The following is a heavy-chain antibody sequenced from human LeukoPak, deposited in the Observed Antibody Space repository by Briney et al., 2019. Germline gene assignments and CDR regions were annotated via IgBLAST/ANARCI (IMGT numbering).Heavy chain of an antibody. CDR2: INPDGIGT. Sequence: GGSLRLSCAASGFTFSNYWMHWVRQAPGKGLVWVSRINPDGIGTGYADFVKGRFTISRDNAKNTLYLQMNSLRAEDTAVYYCAREPMTTVTTSPDYWGQGTLVTVSS. J-gene: IGHJ4*02. D-gene: IGHD4-17*01. CDR3: AREPMTTVTTSPDY. CDR1: GFTFSNYW. V-gene: IGHV3-74*01.